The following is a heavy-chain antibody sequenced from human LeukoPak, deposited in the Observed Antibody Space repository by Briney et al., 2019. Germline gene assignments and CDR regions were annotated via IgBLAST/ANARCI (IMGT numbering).Heavy chain of an antibody. CDR2: IYYSGSN. D-gene: IGHD6-13*01. CDR1: GGSISSYY. CDR3: ARQIAAVSARTGDWFDP. Sequence: SETLSLTCTVSGGSISSYYWSWIRQPPGKGLEGIGYIYYSGSNNYNPSLKSQVTISVDTSKNQFSLKLSSVTAADTAVYYCARQIAAVSARTGDWFDPWGQGTLVTVSS. V-gene: IGHV4-59*01. J-gene: IGHJ5*02.